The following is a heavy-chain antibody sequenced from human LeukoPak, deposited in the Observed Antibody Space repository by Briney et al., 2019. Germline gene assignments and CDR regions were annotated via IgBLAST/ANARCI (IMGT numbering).Heavy chain of an antibody. CDR2: IKQDGSDK. V-gene: IGHV3-7*01. CDR1: GFTFSNYW. J-gene: IGHJ4*02. CDR3: AKDALRWRSGDPYYFDY. D-gene: IGHD2-15*01. Sequence: GGSLRLSCAASGFTFSNYWMTWVRQAPGKGLEWVANIKQDGSDKYYVDSVKGRFNISRDNAKNSLYLQMNSLRAEDTAVYYCAKDALRWRSGDPYYFDYWGQGTLVTVSS.